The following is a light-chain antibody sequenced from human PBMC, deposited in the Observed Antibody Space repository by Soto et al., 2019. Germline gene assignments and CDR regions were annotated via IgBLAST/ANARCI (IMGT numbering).Light chain of an antibody. CDR1: QSITNY. CDR2: AAS. Sequence: DFQVTQSPSSLSASVGDRVTITCRASQSITNYLNWYQQKPGKAPKLLIYAASILQTGVPSRFSGSGFGTDFTLIISTLQPEDLATYYCQQSYSAPHTFGQGTKVEI. V-gene: IGKV1-39*01. J-gene: IGKJ2*01. CDR3: QQSYSAPHT.